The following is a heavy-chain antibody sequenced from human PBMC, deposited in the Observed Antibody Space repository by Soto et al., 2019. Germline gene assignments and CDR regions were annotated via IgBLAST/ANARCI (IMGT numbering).Heavy chain of an antibody. V-gene: IGHV1-3*01. Sequence: ASVKVSCKASGYTFTSYAMHLLRQAPGQRLEWMGWINAGNGNTKYSQKFQGRVTITRDTSASTAYMELSSLRSEDTAVYYCARGYCSSTSCYGYFQHWGQGTLVTVSS. J-gene: IGHJ1*01. CDR3: ARGYCSSTSCYGYFQH. CDR2: INAGNGNT. CDR1: GYTFTSYA. D-gene: IGHD2-2*01.